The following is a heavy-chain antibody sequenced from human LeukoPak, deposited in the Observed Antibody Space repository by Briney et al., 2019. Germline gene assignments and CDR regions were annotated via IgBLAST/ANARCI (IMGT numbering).Heavy chain of an antibody. CDR1: GFTFSSYS. D-gene: IGHD2-15*01. V-gene: IGHV3-21*05. CDR3: ARDVGWFHFDS. Sequence: GGSLRLSCAASGFTFSSYSMNWVRQAPGQGLEWVSYISTDSIYTYYAGSVKGRFTISRDDATNSLYLQMNSLRAEDTAIYYCARDVGWFHFDSWGQGTLVTVSS. J-gene: IGHJ4*02. CDR2: ISTDSIYT.